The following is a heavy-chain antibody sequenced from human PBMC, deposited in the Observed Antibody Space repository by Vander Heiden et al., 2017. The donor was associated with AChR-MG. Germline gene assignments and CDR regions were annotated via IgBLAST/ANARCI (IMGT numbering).Heavy chain of an antibody. D-gene: IGHD3-10*01. V-gene: IGHV4-34*01. CDR1: GGSFSGYY. Sequence: QVQLQQWGAGLLKPSETLSLTCAVYGGSFSGYYWSWIRQPPGKGLEWIGEINHSGSTNYNPSLKSRVTISVDTSKNQFSLKLSSVTAADTAVYYCAREKVRGGYYYYGMDVWGQGTTVTVSS. J-gene: IGHJ6*02. CDR3: AREKVRGGYYYYGMDV. CDR2: INHSGST.